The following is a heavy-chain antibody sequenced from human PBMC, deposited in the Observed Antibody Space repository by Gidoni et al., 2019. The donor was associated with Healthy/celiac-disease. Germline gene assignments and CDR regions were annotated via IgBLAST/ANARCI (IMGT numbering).Heavy chain of an antibody. J-gene: IGHJ4*02. D-gene: IGHD3-22*01. Sequence: QVQLVQSGAEVKKPGASVKVSCKASGYTFTSYYMHWVRQAPGQGLEWMGIINPSGGSTSYAQKFQGRVTMTRDTSTSTVYMELSSLRSEDTAVYYCARVMKSSGYYQLHFDYWGQGTLVTVSS. CDR1: GYTFTSYY. CDR2: INPSGGST. V-gene: IGHV1-46*01. CDR3: ARVMKSSGYYQLHFDY.